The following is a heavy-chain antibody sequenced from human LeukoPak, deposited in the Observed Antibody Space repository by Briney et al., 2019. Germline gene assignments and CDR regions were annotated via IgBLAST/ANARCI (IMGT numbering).Heavy chain of an antibody. J-gene: IGHJ6*02. CDR3: VRDRLLWFGELSYGMDV. Sequence: ASVKVSCKASGYTFTSYYMHWVRQAPGQGLEWMGWINPNSGGTNYAQKFQGRVTMTRDTSISTAYMELSRLRSDDTAVYYCVRDRLLWFGELSYGMDVWGQGTTVTVSS. CDR2: INPNSGGT. CDR1: GYTFTSYY. V-gene: IGHV1-2*02. D-gene: IGHD3-10*01.